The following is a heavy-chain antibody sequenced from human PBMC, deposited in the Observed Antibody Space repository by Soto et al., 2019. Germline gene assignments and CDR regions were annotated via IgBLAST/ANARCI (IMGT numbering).Heavy chain of an antibody. Sequence: PGGSLRLSCAGSGFTFRWFGMNWVRQAPGKGLEWVARISNDGSNEDYVDSVKGRFTISRDNSKNTLYLQMDSLRAEDTAVYYCAKGEVRGIIPSYFDYWGLGTLVTVSS. V-gene: IGHV3-30*18. CDR2: ISNDGSNE. D-gene: IGHD3-10*01. CDR1: GFTFRWFG. CDR3: AKGEVRGIIPSYFDY. J-gene: IGHJ4*02.